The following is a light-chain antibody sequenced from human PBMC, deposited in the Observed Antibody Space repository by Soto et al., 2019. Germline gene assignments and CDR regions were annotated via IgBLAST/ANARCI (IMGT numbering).Light chain of an antibody. CDR2: DAS. J-gene: IGKJ2*01. V-gene: IGKV1-5*01. Sequence: IQLTQSPSTLSASVGDRLTITCRASQSISTSLAWYQQKPGKAPKLVIFDASTLANGVPSSFSGSGSGTEFFLTITSLQPDDFATYYCQEYDTFRFTFGQGT. CDR3: QEYDTFRFT. CDR1: QSISTS.